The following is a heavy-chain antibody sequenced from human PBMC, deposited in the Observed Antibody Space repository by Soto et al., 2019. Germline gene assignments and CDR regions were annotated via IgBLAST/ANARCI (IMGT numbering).Heavy chain of an antibody. D-gene: IGHD4-17*01. Sequence: ASVKVSCKASGYTFTSYGISWVRQAPGQGLEWMGWISAYNGNTNYAQKLQGRVTMTTDTSTSTAYMELRSLRSDDTAVYYCARVGIYGDYFPYYYYYMDVWGKGTTVTFSS. V-gene: IGHV1-18*01. CDR3: ARVGIYGDYFPYYYYYMDV. CDR1: GYTFTSYG. J-gene: IGHJ6*03. CDR2: ISAYNGNT.